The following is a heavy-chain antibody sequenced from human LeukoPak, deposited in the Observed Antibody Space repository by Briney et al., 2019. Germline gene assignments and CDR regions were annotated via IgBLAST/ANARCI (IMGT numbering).Heavy chain of an antibody. D-gene: IGHD3-22*01. V-gene: IGHV4-34*01. Sequence: PSETLSLTCAVYGVSFSGYYWSWVRQPPGKGLEWIGEINHSGSTNYNPSLKSRVIISVDTSKNQFSLKLSSVTAADTAVYYCARVPYYDSSWYFDYWGQGTLVTVSS. CDR2: INHSGST. CDR1: GVSFSGYY. CDR3: ARVPYYDSSWYFDY. J-gene: IGHJ4*02.